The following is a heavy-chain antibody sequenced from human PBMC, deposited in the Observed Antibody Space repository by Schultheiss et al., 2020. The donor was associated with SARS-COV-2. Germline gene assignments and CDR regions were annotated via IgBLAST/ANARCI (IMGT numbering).Heavy chain of an antibody. Sequence: SETLSLTCTVSGGSISSYYWSWIRQPPGKGLEWIGYIYYSGSTNYNPSLKSRVTISVDTSKNQFSLKLSSVTAADTAVYYCARDRSPNCSGGSCSQEFDPWGQGTLVTVSS. CDR2: IYYSGST. D-gene: IGHD2-15*01. CDR1: GGSISSYY. CDR3: ARDRSPNCSGGSCSQEFDP. J-gene: IGHJ5*02. V-gene: IGHV4-59*01.